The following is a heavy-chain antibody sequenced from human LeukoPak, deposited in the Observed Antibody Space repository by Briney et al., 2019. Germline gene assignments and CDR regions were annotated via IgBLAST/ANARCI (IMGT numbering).Heavy chain of an antibody. V-gene: IGHV4-34*01. Sequence: SETLSLTCAVYGGSFSGYYWSWIRQPPGKGLEWIGEINHSGSTNYNPSLKSRVTISVDTSKNQFSLRLNSVTAADTAVYYCARYRNEALFAFDIWGQGTMVTVSS. J-gene: IGHJ3*02. CDR1: GGSFSGYY. D-gene: IGHD1-14*01. CDR3: ARYRNEALFAFDI. CDR2: INHSGST.